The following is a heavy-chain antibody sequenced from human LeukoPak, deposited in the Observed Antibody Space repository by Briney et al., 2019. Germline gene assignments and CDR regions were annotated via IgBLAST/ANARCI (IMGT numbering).Heavy chain of an antibody. Sequence: GASVKVSCKASGYTFTGDYMHWVRQAPGQGLEWMGWINLNRGGTNYSQKFQGMFTMTRDTSISTAVMEQRRLRSDDTAVYYCARAPIRSGWYDGLYNWFDPWGQGTLVPVSS. J-gene: IGHJ5*02. D-gene: IGHD6-19*01. V-gene: IGHV1-2*02. CDR2: INLNRGGT. CDR3: ARAPIRSGWYDGLYNWFDP. CDR1: GYTFTGDY.